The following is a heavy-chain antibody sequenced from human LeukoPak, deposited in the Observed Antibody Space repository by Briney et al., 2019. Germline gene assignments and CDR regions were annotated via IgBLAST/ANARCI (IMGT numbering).Heavy chain of an antibody. J-gene: IGHJ4*02. CDR3: ARGWDYYDSSGYYGDY. CDR2: ISAYNGNT. CDR1: GYTFTSYG. V-gene: IGHV1-18*01. D-gene: IGHD3-22*01. Sequence: ASVKVSCKASGYTFTSYGISWVRQAPGQGLEWMGWISAYNGNTNYAQKLQGRVTMTTDTSTSTAYMELRSLRSDDTAVYYCARGWDYYDSSGYYGDYWGQGTLVTVSS.